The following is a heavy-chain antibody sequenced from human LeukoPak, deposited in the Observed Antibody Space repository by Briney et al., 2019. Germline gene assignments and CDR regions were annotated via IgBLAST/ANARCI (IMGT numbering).Heavy chain of an antibody. CDR2: ISYDGSNK. CDR1: AFTFSSYG. J-gene: IGHJ4*02. CDR3: AKWRD. Sequence: RGSPTLSCAAAAFTFSSYGMQWVSHAPGEWLEWVAVISYDGSNKYYADSVKGRFTISRDNSKNTLYLQMNSLRAEDTAGYYCAKWRDWGQGTLVTVSS. V-gene: IGHV3-30*18.